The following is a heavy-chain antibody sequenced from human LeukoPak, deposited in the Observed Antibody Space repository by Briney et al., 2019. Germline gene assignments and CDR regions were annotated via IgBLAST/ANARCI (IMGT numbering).Heavy chain of an antibody. V-gene: IGHV1-18*01. CDR2: ISAYNGNT. Sequence: ASVRVSCKASRYTFTSYGISWVRQAPGQGLEWLGWISAYNGNTNFAQKIQGRVTMTTDTSTSTACMELRSLRSDDTAVYYCARALSDDFWSFYQDYWGQGTLVTVSS. D-gene: IGHD3-3*01. CDR1: RYTFTSYG. J-gene: IGHJ4*02. CDR3: ARALSDDFWSFYQDY.